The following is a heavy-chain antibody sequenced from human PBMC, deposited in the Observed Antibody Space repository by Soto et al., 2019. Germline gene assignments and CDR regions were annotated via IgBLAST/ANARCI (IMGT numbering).Heavy chain of an antibody. J-gene: IGHJ4*02. D-gene: IGHD5-12*01. CDR2: ISYDGSNK. V-gene: IGHV3-30*18. CDR3: AKDGGGVALDY. CDR1: GFTFSSYG. Sequence: QVQLVESGGGVVQPGRSLRLSCAASGFTFSSYGMHWVRQAPGKGLEWVAVISYDGSNKYYADSVKGRFTISRDNSKNPLYLQMKSLRAEDTAVYYCAKDGGGVALDYWGQGTLVTVSS.